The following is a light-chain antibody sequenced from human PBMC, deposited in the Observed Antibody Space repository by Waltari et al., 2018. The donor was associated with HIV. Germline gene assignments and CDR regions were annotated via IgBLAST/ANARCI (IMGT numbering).Light chain of an antibody. V-gene: IGLV3-1*01. CDR2: EDN. J-gene: IGLJ2*01. CDR1: NLGTLN. CDR3: QAWDSNPPVF. Sequence: SYELTLPPSLSLSPVQTASIPCPGDNLGTLNVRWYMQKPGQSLVLVIDEDNKRPPGIPGRFAGSNSGHTATLTISGTQAVDEADYYCQAWDSNPPVFFGGGTKLTV.